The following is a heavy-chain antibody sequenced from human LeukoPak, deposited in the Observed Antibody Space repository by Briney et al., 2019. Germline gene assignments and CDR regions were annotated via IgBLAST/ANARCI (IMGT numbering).Heavy chain of an antibody. V-gene: IGHV4-34*01. CDR3: ARLYGSGSYYNY. Sequence: SETLSLTCTVYGGSFRGYTGGWFRRPPGKGLGGFGEINRSGSTNYNPSLKSRVTISVDTSKNQFSLKLSSVTAADTAVYYCARLYGSGSYYNYWGQGTLVTVSS. D-gene: IGHD3-10*01. J-gene: IGHJ4*02. CDR2: INRSGST. CDR1: GGSFRGYT.